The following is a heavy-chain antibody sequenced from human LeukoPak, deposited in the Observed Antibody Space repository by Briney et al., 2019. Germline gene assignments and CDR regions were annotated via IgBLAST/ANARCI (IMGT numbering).Heavy chain of an antibody. D-gene: IGHD6-13*01. V-gene: IGHV3-7*01. CDR1: GFTFSSYW. Sequence: GGSLRLSCVASGFTFSSYWMSWVRQTPGKGLEWVATIQHDGSQKQYVDSLKGRFTISRDNAKNSLYLQMNSLRAEDTAVYYCASPGIAAQQGAFDYWGQGTLVTVSA. CDR2: IQHDGSQK. J-gene: IGHJ4*02. CDR3: ASPGIAAQQGAFDY.